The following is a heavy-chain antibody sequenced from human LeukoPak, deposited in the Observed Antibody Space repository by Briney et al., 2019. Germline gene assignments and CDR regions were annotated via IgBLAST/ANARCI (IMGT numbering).Heavy chain of an antibody. CDR3: ARAEYSSSWYGGIGYFDY. CDR2: TNTNTGNP. D-gene: IGHD6-13*01. CDR1: GYTFTSYA. Sequence: ASVKVSCKASGYTFTSYAMNWVRQAPGQGLEWMGRTNTNTGNPTYAQGFTGRFVFSLDTSVSTAYLQISSLKAEDTAVYYCARAEYSSSWYGGIGYFDYWGQGTLVTVSS. V-gene: IGHV7-4-1*02. J-gene: IGHJ4*02.